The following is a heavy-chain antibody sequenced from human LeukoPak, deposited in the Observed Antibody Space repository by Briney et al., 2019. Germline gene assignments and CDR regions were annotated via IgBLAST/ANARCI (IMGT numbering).Heavy chain of an antibody. J-gene: IGHJ4*02. CDR1: GFTVSSNY. CDR3: ARARDFDY. Sequence: PGGSLRLSCAVSGFTVSSNYMNWVRQAPGKGLEWVSVIYTGGSTYYADSVKGRFTISRDTSKNTLYLQMNSLRVEDTALYYCARARDFDYWGQGTLVTVSS. V-gene: IGHV3-66*01. CDR2: IYTGGST.